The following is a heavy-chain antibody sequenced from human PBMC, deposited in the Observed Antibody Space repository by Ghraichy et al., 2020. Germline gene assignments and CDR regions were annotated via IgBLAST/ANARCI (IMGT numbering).Heavy chain of an antibody. Sequence: ASVKVSCKASGYTFTSYGISWVRQAPGQGLEWTGWINTYNGNTNYAQKLQGRVTMTTDTSTSTAYMELRSLRSDDTAIYYCARASPYGSGSYYENYWGQGTLVTVSS. CDR3: ARASPYGSGSYYENY. D-gene: IGHD3-10*01. V-gene: IGHV1-18*01. J-gene: IGHJ4*02. CDR1: GYTFTSYG. CDR2: INTYNGNT.